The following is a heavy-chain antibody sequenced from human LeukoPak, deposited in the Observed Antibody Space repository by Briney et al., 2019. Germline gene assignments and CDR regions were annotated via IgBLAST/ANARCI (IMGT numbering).Heavy chain of an antibody. J-gene: IGHJ5*02. CDR1: GFTFSDYY. V-gene: IGHV3-11*01. D-gene: IGHD6-13*01. CDR2: ITSSGSPI. CDR3: ARGAAPGFSTRKGLDP. Sequence: GGSLRLSCAASGFTFSDYYMTWIRQAPGKGLEWLSYITSSGSPIYYADSVRGRFTISRDNAKSSLFLQMNSLRAEDTAVYYCARGAAPGFSTRKGLDPWGQGTLVTVSS.